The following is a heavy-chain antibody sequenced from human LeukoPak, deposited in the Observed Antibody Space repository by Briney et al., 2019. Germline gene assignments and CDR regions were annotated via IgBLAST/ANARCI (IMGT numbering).Heavy chain of an antibody. Sequence: SETLSLTCTVSGDSITDDYYTWIRQPAGKGLEWIGRIHSGGTTNYNPSLMSRVTLSIDKSKNQFSLKLSSVTAADTAVYYCARGPPPDFDYWGRGTLVTVSS. CDR1: GDSITDDY. V-gene: IGHV4-4*07. CDR2: IHSGGTT. CDR3: ARGPPPDFDY. J-gene: IGHJ4*02.